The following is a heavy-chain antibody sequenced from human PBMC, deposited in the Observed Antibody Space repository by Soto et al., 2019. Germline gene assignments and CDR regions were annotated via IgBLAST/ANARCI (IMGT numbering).Heavy chain of an antibody. CDR2: ISGSGGRT. CDR3: AKEMIASTLAHFFDY. D-gene: IGHD2-21*01. CDR1: GFTFSNYG. Sequence: EVQLLESGGGLIQPGGSLRLSCEASGFTFSNYGMTWVRLAPGKGLEWVSTISGSGGRTFYADPVKGRFTISRDNSKNTLYLQMNSLRAEDTAVYYCAKEMIASTLAHFFDYWGQGTLVTVSS. J-gene: IGHJ4*02. V-gene: IGHV3-23*01.